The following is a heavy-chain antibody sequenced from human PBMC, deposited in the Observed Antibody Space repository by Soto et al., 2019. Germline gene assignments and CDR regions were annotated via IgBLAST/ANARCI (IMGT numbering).Heavy chain of an antibody. CDR1: GGTFSSYA. Sequence: QVQLVQSGAEVKKPGSSVKVSCKASGGTFSSYAISWVRQAPGQGLEWMGGIIPIFGTANYAQKFQGRVTLTADDHTRPAYMELSSLRSEDTAVYYCASTDIVLVPAAMRADYYYGMDVWGQGTTVTVSS. V-gene: IGHV1-69*12. D-gene: IGHD2-2*01. CDR3: ASTDIVLVPAAMRADYYYGMDV. J-gene: IGHJ6*02. CDR2: IIPIFGTA.